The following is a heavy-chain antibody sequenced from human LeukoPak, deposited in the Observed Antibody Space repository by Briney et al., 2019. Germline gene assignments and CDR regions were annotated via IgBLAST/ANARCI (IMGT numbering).Heavy chain of an antibody. V-gene: IGHV2-5*01. J-gene: IGHJ4*02. CDR1: GFSLITSGVG. CDR2: IYWNDDE. D-gene: IGHD3-22*01. CDR3: AHSHRNYYDSSGLFDY. Sequence: SGPTLVKPTQTLTLTCTFSGFSLITSGVGVGWIRQPPGKALEWLALIYWNDDERYSPSLKSRLTITKDTSKNQVVLTMTNMDPVYTATCYCAHSHRNYYDSSGLFDYWGQGTLVTVSS.